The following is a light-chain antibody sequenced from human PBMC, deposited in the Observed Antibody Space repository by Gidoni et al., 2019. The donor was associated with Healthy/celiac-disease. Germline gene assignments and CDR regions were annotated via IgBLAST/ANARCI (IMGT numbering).Light chain of an antibody. V-gene: IGKV1-39*01. CDR1: QSISSY. CDR2: AAS. CDR3: QQSYSTPLFT. J-gene: IGKJ3*01. Sequence: DIQMTQSPSSLSASVGDRVTITCRASQSISSYLNWYQQKPGKAPKLLIYAASSLQSGVSSRFSGSGSETDFTLTISSLQPEDFATYYCQQSYSTPLFTFGPGTKVDIK.